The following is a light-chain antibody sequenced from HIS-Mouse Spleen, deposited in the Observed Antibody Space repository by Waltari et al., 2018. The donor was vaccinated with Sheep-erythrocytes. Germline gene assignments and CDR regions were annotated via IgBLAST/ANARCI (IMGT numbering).Light chain of an antibody. CDR1: QSVSSY. V-gene: IGKV3-11*01. J-gene: IGKJ4*01. Sequence: EIVLTQSPATLSLSPGERATLSCRASQSVSSYLAWYQQKPGQAPRLLIYDASNRATGIPGWCSGSGSGTEFSLDISSLGPEDFAVYYCQQRSNWLAFGGGTKGGIK. CDR2: DAS. CDR3: QQRSNWLA.